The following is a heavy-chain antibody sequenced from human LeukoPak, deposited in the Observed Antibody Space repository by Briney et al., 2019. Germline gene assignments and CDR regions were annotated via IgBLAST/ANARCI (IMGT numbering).Heavy chain of an antibody. Sequence: GESLKISCKGSGYSFTSYWIGWVRQMPGKGLEWMGIIYPGDSDTRYSPSFQGQVTISADKSISTAYLQWSSLKASDTAMYYCARLAGWGARPTSYPDLWGRGTLVTVSS. CDR1: GYSFTSYW. CDR2: IYPGDSDT. J-gene: IGHJ2*01. D-gene: IGHD3-10*01. V-gene: IGHV5-51*01. CDR3: ARLAGWGARPTSYPDL.